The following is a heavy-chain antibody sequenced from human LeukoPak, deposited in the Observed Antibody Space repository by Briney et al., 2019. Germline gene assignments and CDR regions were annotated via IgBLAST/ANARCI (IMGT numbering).Heavy chain of an antibody. CDR2: MDYSGST. Sequence: PSETLSLTCSVSGVSITSSTYFWSWIRQPAGKALEWIGRMDYSGSTNYNPSLKSRVTISVDTSKNQFSLKLTSVTTGDTAVYYCAKTGDFWSAHQWFDPWGQGTLVTVSS. V-gene: IGHV4-61*10. CDR1: GVSITSSTYF. D-gene: IGHD3-3*01. J-gene: IGHJ5*02. CDR3: AKTGDFWSAHQWFDP.